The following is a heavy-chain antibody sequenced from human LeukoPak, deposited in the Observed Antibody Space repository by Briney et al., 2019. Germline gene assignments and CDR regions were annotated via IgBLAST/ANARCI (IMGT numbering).Heavy chain of an antibody. J-gene: IGHJ4*02. D-gene: IGHD6-19*01. V-gene: IGHV3-64D*06. CDR2: ISSNGDST. Sequence: GGSLRLSCSASGFPFSIYAMHWFRQAPGKGLEYVSAISSNGDSTYYADSVKGRFTISRDNSKNTLYLQMSSLRAEDTAVYYCVKDSGWRAPTLDYWGQGTLVTVSS. CDR1: GFPFSIYA. CDR3: VKDSGWRAPTLDY.